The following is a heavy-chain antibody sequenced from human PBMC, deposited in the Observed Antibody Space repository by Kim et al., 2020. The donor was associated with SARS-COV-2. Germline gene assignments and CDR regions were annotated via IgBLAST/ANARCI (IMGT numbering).Heavy chain of an antibody. CDR2: NYCSGNT. D-gene: IGHD5-12*01. J-gene: IGHJ4*01. V-gene: IGHV4-39*01. CDR1: GGSISSSNYN. Sequence: SETLSLTCTVSGGSISSSNYNWIWIRQPTGQGLEWIGSNYCSGNTYSNPSLRSRVSIYVYTNQNHLSLKPSSATAADTAECYCARHDSGRLGLEEYDDY. CDR3: ARHDSGRLGLEEYDDY.